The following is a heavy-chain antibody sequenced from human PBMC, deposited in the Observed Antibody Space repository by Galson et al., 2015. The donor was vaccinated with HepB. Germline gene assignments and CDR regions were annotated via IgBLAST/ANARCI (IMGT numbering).Heavy chain of an antibody. CDR2: IYPGNSNT. Sequence: QSGAEVKKPGEPLRISCQASGYNFATYWIAWVRQMPGRGLEWMGIIYPGNSNTVYSPSFRGHVIISADKSISTAYLQWSSLNASDTALYFCARGGAYNYNYGAWFDPWGQGTLVTVSS. V-gene: IGHV5-51*03. CDR1: GYNFATYW. D-gene: IGHD1-7*01. CDR3: ARGGAYNYNYGAWFDP. J-gene: IGHJ5*02.